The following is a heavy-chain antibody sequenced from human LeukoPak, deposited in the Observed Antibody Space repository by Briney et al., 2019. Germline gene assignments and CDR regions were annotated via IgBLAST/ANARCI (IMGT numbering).Heavy chain of an antibody. V-gene: IGHV3-21*01. CDR3: AREVGRSAAL. J-gene: IGHJ4*02. Sequence: PGGSLRLSCAASGFTFSSYAMSWVRQAPGKGLEWVSSISGSSRYIYYADSVKGRFTISRDNAKNSLYLQMNSLRADDTAVYYCAREVGRSAALWGQGTLVTVSS. D-gene: IGHD6-13*01. CDR1: GFTFSSYA. CDR2: ISGSSRYI.